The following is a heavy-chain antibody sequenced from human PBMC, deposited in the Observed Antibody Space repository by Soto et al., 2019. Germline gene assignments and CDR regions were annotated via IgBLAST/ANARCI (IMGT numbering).Heavy chain of an antibody. CDR1: GFTFSNYA. CDR3: AKVGSERYSGQHSDY. Sequence: EVQLLESGGGLVQPGGSLRLSCAASGFTFSNYAMNWVRQAPGKGLEWVSTISSISGSTYYADSVKGRFTISRDNSKNFLYLQMNSLRGDDTAVYYCAKVGSERYSGQHSDYWGQGTLVTISS. V-gene: IGHV3-23*01. D-gene: IGHD5-12*01. J-gene: IGHJ4*02. CDR2: ISSISGST.